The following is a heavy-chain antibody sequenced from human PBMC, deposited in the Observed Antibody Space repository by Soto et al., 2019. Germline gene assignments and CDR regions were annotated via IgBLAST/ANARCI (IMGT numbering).Heavy chain of an antibody. V-gene: IGHV4-34*01. J-gene: IGHJ6*02. CDR2: INHSGST. CDR1: GGSFSGYY. Sequence: QVQLQQWGAGLLKPSETLSLTCAVYGGSFSGYYWSWIRQPPGKGLEWIGEINHSGSTNYNPSLKGRVTISVDPSKTQFSLKVSSVTAADTAVYYCARAGNWDYEDGMDVWGQGTTVTVSS. CDR3: ARAGNWDYEDGMDV. D-gene: IGHD1-7*01.